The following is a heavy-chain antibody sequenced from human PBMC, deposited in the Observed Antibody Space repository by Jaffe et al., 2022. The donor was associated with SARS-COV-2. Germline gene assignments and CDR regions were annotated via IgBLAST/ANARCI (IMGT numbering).Heavy chain of an antibody. CDR1: GVSISGSSYY. CDR2: IYYSGTT. D-gene: IGHD1-7*01. Sequence: QLQLQESGPGLVKPSETLSLTCSVSGVSISGSSYYWNWIRQSPGKGLEWIGSIYYSGTTYYNPSLETRVIVSVDTAKNQFSLRLTSVTAADTAVYFCARQWELHSDFDKWGRGTMVIVSS. V-gene: IGHV4-39*01. CDR3: ARQWELHSDFDK. J-gene: IGHJ3*02.